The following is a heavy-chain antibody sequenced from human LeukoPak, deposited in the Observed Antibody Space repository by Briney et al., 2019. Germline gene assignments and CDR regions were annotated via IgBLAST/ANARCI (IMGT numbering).Heavy chain of an antibody. CDR3: ARPREEGTAMGLRAFDI. Sequence: GESLKISCKGSGYSFTTYWIGWVRQVPGKGLEWMGIIYPGDSDVRYSPSFQGQVTILADKSISTAYLQWSSLQASDTAMYYCARPREEGTAMGLRAFDIWGQGTMVTVSS. J-gene: IGHJ3*02. V-gene: IGHV5-51*01. CDR2: IYPGDSDV. D-gene: IGHD5-18*01. CDR1: GYSFTTYW.